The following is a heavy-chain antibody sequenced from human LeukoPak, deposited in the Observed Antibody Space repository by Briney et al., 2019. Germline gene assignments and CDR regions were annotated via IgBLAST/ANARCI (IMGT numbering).Heavy chain of an antibody. V-gene: IGHV1-18*01. D-gene: IGHD2-21*02. J-gene: IGHJ3*02. CDR3: ARDYCGGDCYRGDAFDI. CDR2: ISAYNGNT. CDR1: GYTLTELS. Sequence: ASVKVSCKVSGYTLTELSMHWVRQAPGKGLEWMGWISAYNGNTNYAQKLQGRVTMTTDTSTSTAYMELRSLRSDDTAVYYCARDYCGGDCYRGDAFDIWGQGTMVTVSS.